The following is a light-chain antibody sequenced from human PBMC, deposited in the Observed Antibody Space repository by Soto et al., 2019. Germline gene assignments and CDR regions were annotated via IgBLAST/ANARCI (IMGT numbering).Light chain of an antibody. CDR3: QQYGSSPWT. J-gene: IGKJ1*01. V-gene: IGKV3-20*01. CDR2: ATS. CDR1: QSVSSSY. Sequence: EIVLTQSPGTLSLSPGERATLSCRASQSVSSSYLAWYQQRPGQSPSPLIFATSDRATGIPDRFSGSGAGTDFTLTISRLESEDFAVYYCQQYGSSPWTFGQGTKVDIK.